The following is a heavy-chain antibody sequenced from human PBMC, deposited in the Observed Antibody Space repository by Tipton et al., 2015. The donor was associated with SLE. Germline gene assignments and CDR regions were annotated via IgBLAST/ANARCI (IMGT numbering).Heavy chain of an antibody. CDR3: AKASRGQYESCSGHFDV. D-gene: IGHD2-15*01. CDR1: GDSVTSSGYY. J-gene: IGHJ4*02. V-gene: IGHV4-31*03. Sequence: TLSLTCTATGDSVTSSGYYWSWIRQHRGRGLEWIGFIAYDGRTKYNPSLKRRVTRSLDTYKTQFFLRCSSGTAADTAICYCAKASRGQYESCSGHFDVWVRGTLVTVSS. CDR2: IAYDGRT.